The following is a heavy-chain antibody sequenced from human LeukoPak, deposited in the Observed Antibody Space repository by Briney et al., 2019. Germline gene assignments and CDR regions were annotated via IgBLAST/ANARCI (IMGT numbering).Heavy chain of an antibody. J-gene: IGHJ6*03. CDR2: MNPNSGNT. V-gene: IGHV1-8*01. D-gene: IGHD3-3*01. Sequence: ASVKVSCKASGYTFTSYDINWVRQATGQGLEWMGWMNPNSGNTSYAQKFQGRVTMTRDTSTSTVYMELSSLRSEDTAVYYCARGTSGLSPPYYYYYMDVWGKGTTVTVSS. CDR3: ARGTSGLSPPYYYYYMDV. CDR1: GYTFTSYD.